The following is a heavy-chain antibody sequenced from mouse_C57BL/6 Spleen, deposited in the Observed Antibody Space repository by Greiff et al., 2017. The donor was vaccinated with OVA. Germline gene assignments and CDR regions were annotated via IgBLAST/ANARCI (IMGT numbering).Heavy chain of an antibody. Sequence: EVQVVESGPELVKPGASVKISCKASGYSFTDYNMNWVKQSNGKSLEWIGVINPNYGTTSYNQKFKGKATLTVDQSSSTAYMQLNSLTSEDSAVYYCARCGQLRLPDYYAMDYWGQGTSVTVSS. J-gene: IGHJ4*01. CDR2: INPNYGTT. D-gene: IGHD3-2*02. CDR1: GYSFTDYN. V-gene: IGHV1-39*01. CDR3: ARCGQLRLPDYYAMDY.